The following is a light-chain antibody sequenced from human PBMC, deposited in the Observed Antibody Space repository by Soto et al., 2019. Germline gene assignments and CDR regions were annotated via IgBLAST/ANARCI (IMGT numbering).Light chain of an antibody. CDR1: SSNIGNNY. CDR2: DNN. V-gene: IGLV1-51*01. Sequence: QSVLTQPPSVPAAPGQKVTISCSGSSSNIGNNYVSWYQQLPGTAPKLLIYDNNKRPSGIPDRFSGSKSGTSATLGITGLQTGDEADYYCGTWDSSLSAGEEVFGGGTKLTVL. J-gene: IGLJ2*01. CDR3: GTWDSSLSAGEEV.